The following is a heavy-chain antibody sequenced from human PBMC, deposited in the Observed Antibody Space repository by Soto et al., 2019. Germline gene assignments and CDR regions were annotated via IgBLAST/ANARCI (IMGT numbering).Heavy chain of an antibody. D-gene: IGHD3-3*01. CDR2: IYYSGST. Sequence: PSETLSLTCTVSGGSISSGGYYWSWIRQHPGKGLEWIGYIYYSGSTYYNPSLKSRVTISVDTSKNQFSLKLSSVTAADTAVYYCARSYERYYFDYWGQGTLVTVSS. CDR3: ARSYERYYFDY. V-gene: IGHV4-31*03. J-gene: IGHJ4*02. CDR1: GGSISSGGYY.